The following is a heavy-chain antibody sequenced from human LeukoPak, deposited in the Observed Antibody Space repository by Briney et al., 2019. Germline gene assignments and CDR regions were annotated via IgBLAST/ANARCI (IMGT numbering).Heavy chain of an antibody. CDR3: ARTKSRYGGNPNFDY. V-gene: IGHV4-59*01. CDR2: IYYSGST. CDR1: GGSISSYY. J-gene: IGHJ4*02. Sequence: KPSETLSLTCTVSGGSISSYYWSWIRQPPGKGLEWIGYIYYSGSTNYNPSLKSRATISVDTSKNQFSLKLSSVTAADTAVYYCARTKSRYGGNPNFDYWGQGTLVTVSS. D-gene: IGHD4-23*01.